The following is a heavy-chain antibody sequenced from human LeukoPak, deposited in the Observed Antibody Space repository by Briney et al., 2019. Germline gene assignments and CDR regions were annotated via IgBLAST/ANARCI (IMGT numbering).Heavy chain of an antibody. V-gene: IGHV5-51*01. CDR1: GYSFTTYW. D-gene: IGHD1-7*01. CDR2: IYPGDSDT. Sequence: GQSLKISCKGSGYSFTTYWIAWVRPMPGKGLEWMGIIYPGDSDTRYSPSFQGQVTISADKSISTAYLQWSSLKASDTAMYYCARHEPGTILYWGQGTLVTVSS. J-gene: IGHJ4*02. CDR3: ARHEPGTILY.